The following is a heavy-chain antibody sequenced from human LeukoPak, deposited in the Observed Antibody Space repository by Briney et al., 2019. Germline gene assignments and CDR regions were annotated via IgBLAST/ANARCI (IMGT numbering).Heavy chain of an antibody. CDR3: ARDLVGATEGLDY. V-gene: IGHV4-59*10. D-gene: IGHD1-26*01. J-gene: IGHJ4*02. CDR2: IYTSGST. Sequence: SETLSLTCAVYGGSFSGYYWSWIRQPPGKGLEWIGRIYTSGSTNYNPSLKSRVTMSVDTSKNQFSLKLSSVTAADTAVYYCARDLVGATEGLDYWGQGTLVTVSS. CDR1: GGSFSGYY.